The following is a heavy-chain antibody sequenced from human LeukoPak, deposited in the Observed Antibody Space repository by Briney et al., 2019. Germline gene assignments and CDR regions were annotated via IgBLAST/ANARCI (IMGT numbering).Heavy chain of an antibody. V-gene: IGHV3-20*01. CDR3: ARDRGNIEMEDAFDI. J-gene: IGHJ3*02. D-gene: IGHD5-24*01. CDR1: GFTFSSYA. CDR2: INWNGGST. Sequence: GGSLRLSCAASGFTFSSYAMSWVRQAPGKGLEWVSGINWNGGSTGYADSVKGRFTISRDNAKNSLYLQMNSLRAEDTALYHCARDRGNIEMEDAFDIWGQGTMVTVSS.